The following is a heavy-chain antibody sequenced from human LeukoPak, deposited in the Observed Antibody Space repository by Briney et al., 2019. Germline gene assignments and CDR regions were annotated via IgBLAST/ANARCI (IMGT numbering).Heavy chain of an antibody. D-gene: IGHD2-8*01. CDR3: AGSLGYCTSNVCYLKY. Sequence: ASVKVSCKTSGYSENFYGITWVRQVAGQGLEWMGWISAQHGQTEYAPNSQDRVTMTTNTYTNTAYMELRSLRSDDTAVYYCAGSLGYCTSNVCYLKYWGQGTLVTVSS. J-gene: IGHJ4*02. CDR1: GYSENFYG. V-gene: IGHV1-18*01. CDR2: ISAQHGQT.